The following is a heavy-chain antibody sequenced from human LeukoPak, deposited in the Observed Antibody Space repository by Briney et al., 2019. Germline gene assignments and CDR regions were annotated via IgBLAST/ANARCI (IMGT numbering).Heavy chain of an antibody. Sequence: GGSLRLSCAASGFTFSDYYMSWIRQAPGKGLEWVSYISSSSSYTNYADSVKGRFTISRDNAKNSLYLQMNGLRAEDTAVYYCASGFRDGYDSSGYYSSDGMDVWGQGTTVTVSS. CDR2: ISSSSSYT. J-gene: IGHJ6*02. D-gene: IGHD3-22*01. CDR3: ASGFRDGYDSSGYYSSDGMDV. CDR1: GFTFSDYY. V-gene: IGHV3-11*06.